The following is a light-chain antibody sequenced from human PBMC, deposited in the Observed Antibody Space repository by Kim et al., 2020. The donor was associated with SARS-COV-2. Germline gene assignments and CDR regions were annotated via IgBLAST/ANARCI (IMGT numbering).Light chain of an antibody. CDR1: SSEVGAYNY. CDR2: EVN. J-gene: IGLJ3*02. Sequence: GQSVAISCTGSSSEVGAYNYVSWYQQHPGKAPKLIIYEVNERPSDVPDRFSGSKSGNTASLTVSGLQAEDEADYYCSSYAGSNNRVFGGGTQLTVL. CDR3: SSYAGSNNRV. V-gene: IGLV2-8*01.